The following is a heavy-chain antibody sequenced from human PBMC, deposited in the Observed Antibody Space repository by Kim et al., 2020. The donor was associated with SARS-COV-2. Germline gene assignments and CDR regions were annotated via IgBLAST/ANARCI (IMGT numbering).Heavy chain of an antibody. J-gene: IGHJ5*02. Sequence: SETLSLTCTVSGGSISSSSYYWGWIRQPPGKGLEWIGSIYYSGSTYYNPSLKSRVTISVDTSKNQFSLKLSSVTAADTAVYYCAREPTSLWFGELFFGWFDPWGQGTLVTVSS. CDR1: GGSISSSSYY. CDR3: AREPTSLWFGELFFGWFDP. CDR2: IYYSGST. V-gene: IGHV4-39*07. D-gene: IGHD3-10*01.